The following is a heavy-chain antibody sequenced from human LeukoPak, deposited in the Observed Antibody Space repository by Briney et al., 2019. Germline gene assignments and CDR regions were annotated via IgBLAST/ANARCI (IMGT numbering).Heavy chain of an antibody. V-gene: IGHV4-4*07. J-gene: IGHJ3*01. CDR2: IYVTGNT. D-gene: IGHD3-3*01. Sequence: SETLSLTCTISGDSINNYNWNWIRQPAGKGLDWIGRIYVTGNTNYNPSLKSRVAMSVDTSKNHFSLRLTSVTAADTAVYYCARAFTIFGAGGFDVWGQGTFVTVSS. CDR1: GDSINNYN. CDR3: ARAFTIFGAGGFDV.